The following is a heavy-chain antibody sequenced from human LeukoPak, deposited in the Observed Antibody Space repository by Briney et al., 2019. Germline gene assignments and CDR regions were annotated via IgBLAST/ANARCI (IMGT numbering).Heavy chain of an antibody. J-gene: IGHJ5*02. Sequence: PSETLSLTCTVSGYSISSGYYWGWIRQPPGKGLEWIGYIYYSGSTNYNPSLKSRVTISVDTSKNQFSLKLSSVTAADTAVYYCARTEYTMVRGVIFGWFDPWGQGTLVTVSS. CDR3: ARTEYTMVRGVIFGWFDP. D-gene: IGHD3-10*01. V-gene: IGHV4-61*01. CDR2: IYYSGST. CDR1: GYSISSGYY.